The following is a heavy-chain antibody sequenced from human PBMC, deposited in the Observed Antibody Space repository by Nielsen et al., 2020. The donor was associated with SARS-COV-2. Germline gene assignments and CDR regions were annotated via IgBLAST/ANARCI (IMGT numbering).Heavy chain of an antibody. V-gene: IGHV3-23*01. CDR1: GFTFSSYA. Sequence: GESLKISCAASGFTFSSYAMSWVRQAPGKGLEWVSAISGSGGSTYYADSVKGRFTISRDNAKNTLYLQMNSLRAEDTAVYYCARDVKTVWFQGVGRYYYYYMDVWGKGTTVTVSS. J-gene: IGHJ6*03. CDR3: ARDVKTVWFQGVGRYYYYYMDV. CDR2: ISGSGGST. D-gene: IGHD3-10*01.